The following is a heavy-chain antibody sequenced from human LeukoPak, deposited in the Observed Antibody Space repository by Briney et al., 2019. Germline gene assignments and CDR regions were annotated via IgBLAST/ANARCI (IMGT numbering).Heavy chain of an antibody. J-gene: IGHJ4*02. CDR2: ISSRGNT. CDR1: GGSLSGGGDY. D-gene: IGHD6-6*01. Sequence: SQTLSLTCTVSGGSLSGGGDYWTWLRQHPGKGLEWIGYISSRGNTYYNPSLKSRLTISLDTSKSQFSLQLNSATAADTAVYYCARGPSFGSSSRFDSWGQGTLVTVSS. V-gene: IGHV4-31*03. CDR3: ARGPSFGSSSRFDS.